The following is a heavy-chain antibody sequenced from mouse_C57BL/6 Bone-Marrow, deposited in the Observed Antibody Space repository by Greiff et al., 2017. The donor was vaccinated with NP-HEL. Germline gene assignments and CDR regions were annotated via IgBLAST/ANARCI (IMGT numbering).Heavy chain of an antibody. CDR3: NSYYYGSRGAY. Sequence: VQLQQSGAELVRPGASVKLSCTASGFNIKDDYMHWVKQRPEQGLEWIGWIDPENGDTEYASKFQGKATITADTSSNTAYLQLSTLTSEDTAVYYCNSYYYGSRGAYWGTGTLVTVSA. V-gene: IGHV14-4*01. D-gene: IGHD1-1*01. CDR1: GFNIKDDY. CDR2: IDPENGDT. J-gene: IGHJ3*01.